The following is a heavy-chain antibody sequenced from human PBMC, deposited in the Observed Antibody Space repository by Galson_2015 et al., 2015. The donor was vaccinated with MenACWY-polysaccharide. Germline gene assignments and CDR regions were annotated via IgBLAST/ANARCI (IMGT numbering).Heavy chain of an antibody. D-gene: IGHD2/OR15-2a*01. CDR3: AREDNRIGSRAFEV. CDR1: GFRFSNSG. V-gene: IGHV3-33*01. CDR2: IQDNGSNI. Sequence: SLRLSCAASGFRFSNSGMLWVRQAPGKGLEWVAVIQDNGSNIVYADSVKGRFTISRDNSKNTVFLEMTTLGVEDTAVYYCAREDNRIGSRAFEVWGQGTRVTVTS. J-gene: IGHJ3*01.